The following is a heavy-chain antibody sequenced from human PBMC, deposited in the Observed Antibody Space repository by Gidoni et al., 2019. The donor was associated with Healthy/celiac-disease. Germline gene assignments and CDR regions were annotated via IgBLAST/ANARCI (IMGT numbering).Heavy chain of an antibody. J-gene: IGHJ4*02. Sequence: EVQLVESGGGLVYPGDSLRLSCAASGFIFESFWMNWVRQAPGKGLEWVASIKGDGSKIYYVDSVKGRFTISRDNAKNSLFLQMNRLRDDDTAVYYCARDKAWGPDYWGLGTLVIVS. CDR2: IKGDGSKI. CDR3: ARDKAWGPDY. CDR1: GFIFESFW. V-gene: IGHV3-7*01. D-gene: IGHD3-16*01.